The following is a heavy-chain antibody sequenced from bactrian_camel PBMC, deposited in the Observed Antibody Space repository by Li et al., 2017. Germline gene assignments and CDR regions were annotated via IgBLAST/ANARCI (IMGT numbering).Heavy chain of an antibody. D-gene: IGHD3*01. Sequence: VQLVESGGGSVQAGGSLKLSCTTSGYAFGRHCMGWFRQGPGKDREGVAMLDSDGSTTYAASVKGRFTISKDNAKNTLYLQMNSLKPEDTGTYYCAADQGMTAFQALHIGALHGGMHYWGKGTQVTVS. CDR1: GYAFGRHC. CDR2: LDSDGST. V-gene: IGHV3S55*01. J-gene: IGHJ7*01.